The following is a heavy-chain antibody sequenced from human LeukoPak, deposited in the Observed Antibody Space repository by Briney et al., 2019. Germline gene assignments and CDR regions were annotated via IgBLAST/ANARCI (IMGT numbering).Heavy chain of an antibody. V-gene: IGHV3-9*01. D-gene: IGHD3-9*01. CDR3: ARGGRQYDILTGYTYYYYYMDV. J-gene: IGHJ6*03. Sequence: GGSLRLSCAASGFTFDDYAMHWVRQAPGKGLEWVSGISWNSGSIGYVDSVKGRFTISRDNAKNSLYLQMNSLRAEDTAVYYCARGGRQYDILTGYTYYYYYMDVWGKGTTVTISS. CDR1: GFTFDDYA. CDR2: ISWNSGSI.